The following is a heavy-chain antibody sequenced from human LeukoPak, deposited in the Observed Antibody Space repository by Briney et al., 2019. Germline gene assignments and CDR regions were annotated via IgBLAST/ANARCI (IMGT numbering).Heavy chain of an antibody. CDR3: ARDQRSGDYWFDP. D-gene: IGHD4-17*01. V-gene: IGHV4-59*01. CDR1: GGSISSYY. Sequence: PSETLSLTRTVSGGSISSYYWSWIRQPPGKGLEWIGYIYYTGSTNYNPSLKSRVTISVDTSKNQFSLKLSSVTAADTAVYYCARDQRSGDYWFDPWGQGTLVTVSS. CDR2: IYYTGST. J-gene: IGHJ5*02.